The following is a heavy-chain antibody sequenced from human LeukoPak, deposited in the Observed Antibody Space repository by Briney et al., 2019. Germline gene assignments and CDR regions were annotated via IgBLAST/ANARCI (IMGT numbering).Heavy chain of an antibody. Sequence: KPSETLSLTCAVAVGSISSSYGWSWVRQPPGKGLECIGEINHSGSTNYTPSLQSRITISVDKSKNQFSLKLSSVTAADTAVYYCARKTVTTGVDYWGQGTLVTVSS. CDR3: ARKTVTTGVDY. CDR1: VGSISSSYG. J-gene: IGHJ4*02. CDR2: INHSGST. D-gene: IGHD4-17*01. V-gene: IGHV4-4*02.